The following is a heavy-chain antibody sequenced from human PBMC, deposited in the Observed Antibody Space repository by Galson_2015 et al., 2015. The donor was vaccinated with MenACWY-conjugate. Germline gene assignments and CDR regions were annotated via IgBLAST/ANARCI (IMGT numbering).Heavy chain of an antibody. CDR2: INAGHGNT. D-gene: IGHD6-19*01. CDR1: GYTFTNYA. CDR3: ARSLYSSGWYGSFDY. Sequence: SVKVSCKASGYTFTNYAIHWVRQAPGQRLEWMGWINAGHGNTKYSQKFQGRVTITSDTSTNTAYMELSSLTSEDTAVYYCARSLYSSGWYGSFDYWGQGTLVTVSS. J-gene: IGHJ4*02. V-gene: IGHV1-3*01.